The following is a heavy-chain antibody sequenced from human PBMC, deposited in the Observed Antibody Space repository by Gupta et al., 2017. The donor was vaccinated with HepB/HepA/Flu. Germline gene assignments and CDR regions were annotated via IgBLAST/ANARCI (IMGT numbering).Heavy chain of an antibody. Sequence: EVHLVESGGGLVQPGESLRLSCAASGFTFSTFCMSWVRQAPGKGLEWVANINQDGSQTSYVDSVKGRFAISRDNAKNALYLQMNSPRVEDTAVYYCVRGGLGWDLKYEYWGQGTLVTVSA. J-gene: IGHJ4*02. D-gene: IGHD1-26*01. CDR3: VRGGLGWDLKYEY. V-gene: IGHV3-7*01. CDR2: INQDGSQT. CDR1: GFTFSTFC.